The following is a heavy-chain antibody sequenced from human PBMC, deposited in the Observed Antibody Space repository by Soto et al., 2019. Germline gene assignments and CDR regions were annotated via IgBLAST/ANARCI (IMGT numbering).Heavy chain of an antibody. Sequence: ASVKVCCKASGYTFTSYGISWVRQAPGQGLEWMGWISAYNGNTNYAQKLQGRVTMTTDTSTSTAYMELRSLRSDDTAVYYCARDRFLEWLLQWTPNDYWGQGTLVTVSS. V-gene: IGHV1-18*01. D-gene: IGHD3-3*01. J-gene: IGHJ4*02. CDR3: ARDRFLEWLLQWTPNDY. CDR2: ISAYNGNT. CDR1: GYTFTSYG.